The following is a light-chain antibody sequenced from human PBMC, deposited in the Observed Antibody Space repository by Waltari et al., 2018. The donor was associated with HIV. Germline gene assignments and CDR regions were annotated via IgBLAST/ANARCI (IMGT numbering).Light chain of an antibody. J-gene: IGLJ2*01. CDR2: DVT. CDR3: CTYAAKYVL. Sequence: QSALTQPRSVSGSPGQSVTISCTSTGSAVGNFNFVSWYQHLPAKAPKLLIYDVTKRPSGVPDRFSGSKSGDTASLTISGLQAEDEADYYCCTYAAKYVLFGGGTNLTVL. V-gene: IGLV2-11*01. CDR1: GSAVGNFNF.